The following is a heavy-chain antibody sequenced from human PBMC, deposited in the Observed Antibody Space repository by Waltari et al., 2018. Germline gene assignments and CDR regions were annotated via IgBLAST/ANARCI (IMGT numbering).Heavy chain of an antibody. V-gene: IGHV7-4-1*02. CDR2: INTNTGNP. CDR3: ARDGENFWSGYYGSDY. J-gene: IGHJ4*02. CDR1: GYTFTGYY. D-gene: IGHD3-3*01. Sequence: QVQLVQSGAEVKKPGASVKVSFKASGYTFTGYYMHWVRQAPGQGLEWMGWINTNTGNPTYAQGFTGRFVFSLDTSVSTAYLQISSLKAEDTAVYYCARDGENFWSGYYGSDYWGQGTLVTVSS.